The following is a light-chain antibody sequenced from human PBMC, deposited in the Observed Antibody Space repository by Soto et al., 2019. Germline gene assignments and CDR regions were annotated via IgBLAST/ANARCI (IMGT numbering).Light chain of an antibody. CDR2: GAS. V-gene: IGKV1-16*01. Sequence: DIQMTQSPSSVSASVGDTVTITCRASQGLPNYLAWYQQKPGKGPKLLIYGASTLQGGVPSRFSGSGSGTDFTLTISSLQPEDFATYYCQQYNSYSGTFGQGTKVEIK. J-gene: IGKJ1*01. CDR3: QQYNSYSGT. CDR1: QGLPNY.